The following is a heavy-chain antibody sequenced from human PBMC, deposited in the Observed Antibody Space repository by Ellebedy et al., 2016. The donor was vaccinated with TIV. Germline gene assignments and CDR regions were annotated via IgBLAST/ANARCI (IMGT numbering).Heavy chain of an antibody. CDR2: FDPEDGET. Sequence: AASVKVSCKVSGYTLTELSMHWVRQAPGKGLEWMGGFDPEDGETIYAQKFQGRVTMTEDTSTDTAYMELSSLRSEDTAVYYCATSISSGWSNDAFDIWGQGTMVTVSS. D-gene: IGHD6-19*01. V-gene: IGHV1-24*01. CDR1: GYTLTELS. J-gene: IGHJ3*02. CDR3: ATSISSGWSNDAFDI.